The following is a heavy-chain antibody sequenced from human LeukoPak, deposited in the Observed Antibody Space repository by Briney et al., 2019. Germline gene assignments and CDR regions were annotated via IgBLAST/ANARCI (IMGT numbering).Heavy chain of an antibody. CDR3: ARERRSAVAGFDAFDI. J-gene: IGHJ3*02. V-gene: IGHV4-59*02. CDR1: GDSVSSYY. CDR2: IYYSGST. Sequence: SETLSLTCTVSGDSVSSYYWSWIRQPPGKGLEWIGYIYYSGSTNYNPSLKSRVTISVDTSKNQFSLKLSSVTAADTAVYYCARERRSAVAGFDAFDIWGQGTMVTVSS. D-gene: IGHD6-19*01.